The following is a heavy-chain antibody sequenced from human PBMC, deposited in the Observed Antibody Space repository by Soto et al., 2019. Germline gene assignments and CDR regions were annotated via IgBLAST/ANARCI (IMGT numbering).Heavy chain of an antibody. CDR1: GFTFNSAW. D-gene: IGHD3-22*01. Sequence: EVPLVESGGALVKPGESLTLSCAASGFTFNSAWMTWVRQAPGKGLEWVGRIKSWTDGGRVDTAAPVKGRFTISRDDSKNTFYLKMNRLKREDTAVYYCTTCRRDKSCPSVSCYGDGAYWGQGTLVTVSS. J-gene: IGHJ4*02. CDR3: TTCRRDKSCPSVSCYGDGAY. CDR2: IKSWTDGGRV. V-gene: IGHV3-15*02.